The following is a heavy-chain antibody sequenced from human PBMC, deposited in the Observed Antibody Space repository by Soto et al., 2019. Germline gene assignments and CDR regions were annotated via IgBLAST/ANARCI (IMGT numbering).Heavy chain of an antibody. V-gene: IGHV1-2*02. D-gene: IGHD3-22*01. CDR2: INPNSGGT. CDR1: GYTFTGYY. J-gene: IGHJ4*02. Sequence: GSSVKVSCKASGYTFTGYYMHWVRQAPGQGLEWMGWINPNSGGTNYAQKFQGRVTMTRDTSISTAYMELSRLRSDDTAVYYCARDRDSSGPFDYWGQGTLVTVSS. CDR3: ARDRDSSGPFDY.